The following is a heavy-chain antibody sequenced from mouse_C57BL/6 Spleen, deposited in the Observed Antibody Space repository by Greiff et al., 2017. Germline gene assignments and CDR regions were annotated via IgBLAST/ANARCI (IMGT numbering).Heavy chain of an antibody. J-gene: IGHJ2*01. CDR1: GYSITSGYY. CDR2: ISYDGSN. V-gene: IGHV3-6*01. Sequence: DVKLQESGPGLVKPSQSLSLTCSVTGYSITSGYYWNLIRQFPGNKLEWMGYISYDGSNNYNPSLKNRIAITRDTSKNQFFLKLNSVTTEDTAAYYCARDWDEYYFAYWGQGTTLTVSS. CDR3: ARDWDEYYFAY. D-gene: IGHD4-1*01.